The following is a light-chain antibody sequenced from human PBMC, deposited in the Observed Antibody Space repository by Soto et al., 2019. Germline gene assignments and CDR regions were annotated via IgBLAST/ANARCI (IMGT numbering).Light chain of an antibody. CDR1: SSNIGSNY. CDR2: RNN. J-gene: IGLJ1*01. CDR3: AAWDDSLSGRYV. V-gene: IGLV1-47*01. Sequence: QSVLTQPPSASGTPGQRVTISCSGSSSNIGSNYVYWYQQLPGTAPKLLIYRNNQRPSEVPDRFSGSKSGTSASLAINGLRSEDEADYYCAAWDDSLSGRYVFGTGTKLTVL.